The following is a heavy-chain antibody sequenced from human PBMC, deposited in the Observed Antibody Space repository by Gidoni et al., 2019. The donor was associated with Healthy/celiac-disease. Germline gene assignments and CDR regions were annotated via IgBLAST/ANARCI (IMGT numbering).Heavy chain of an antibody. J-gene: IGHJ4*02. D-gene: IGHD6-19*01. V-gene: IGHV3-9*01. Sequence: EVQLVESGGGLVQPGRSLRLSCAASGFTFDDYAMHWVRQAPGKGLEWVSGISWNSGSIGYADSVKGRFTISRDNAKNSLYLQMNSLRAEDTALYYCAKDMGFGPFIAVAGTGFDYWGQGTLVTVSS. CDR3: AKDMGFGPFIAVAGTGFDY. CDR1: GFTFDDYA. CDR2: ISWNSGSI.